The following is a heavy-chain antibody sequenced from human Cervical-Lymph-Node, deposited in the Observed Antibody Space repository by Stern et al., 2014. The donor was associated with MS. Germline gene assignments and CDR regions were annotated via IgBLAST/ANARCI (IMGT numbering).Heavy chain of an antibody. CDR1: GDSVSSNRAT. J-gene: IGHJ3*02. D-gene: IGHD6-6*01. Sequence: VQLVQSGPGLVKPSQPLSLTCAISGDSVSSNRATWSWIRQSPSRGLEWLGRTDHRSRWYYDYAISVKSRVTISPDTSKNQFSLRLNSVTPEDTAVYYCARDVSSSPDAFDIWGQGTMVIVSS. V-gene: IGHV6-1*01. CDR3: ARDVSSSPDAFDI. CDR2: TDHRSRWYY.